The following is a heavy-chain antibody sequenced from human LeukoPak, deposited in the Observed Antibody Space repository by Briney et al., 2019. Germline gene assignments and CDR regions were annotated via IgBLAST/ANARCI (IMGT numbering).Heavy chain of an antibody. CDR3: ARDCPYVCSTSCYVYYYYYMDV. V-gene: IGHV1-18*01. J-gene: IGHJ6*03. CDR2: ISAYNGNT. D-gene: IGHD2-2*01. CDR1: GYTFTSHD. Sequence: ASVKVSCKASGYTFTSHDINWVRQAPGQGLEWMGWISAYNGNTNYAQKLQGRVTMTTDTSTSTAYMELRSLRSDDTAVYYCARDCPYVCSTSCYVYYYYYMDVWGKGTTVTISS.